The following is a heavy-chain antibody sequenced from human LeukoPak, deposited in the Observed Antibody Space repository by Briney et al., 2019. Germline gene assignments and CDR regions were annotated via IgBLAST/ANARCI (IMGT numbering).Heavy chain of an antibody. CDR3: ARRGSIIFRSYYYYYMDV. Sequence: PSETLSLTCTVSGGSIPSYYWSWIRQPPGKGLEWIGDIYTSGSINYNPSLKSRVTLSIDTSKYRFSLKLSSVTAADTAVYYCARRGSIIFRSYYYYYMDVWGKGTTVTVSS. CDR2: IYTSGSI. CDR1: GGSIPSYY. V-gene: IGHV4-4*09. D-gene: IGHD3-10*01. J-gene: IGHJ6*03.